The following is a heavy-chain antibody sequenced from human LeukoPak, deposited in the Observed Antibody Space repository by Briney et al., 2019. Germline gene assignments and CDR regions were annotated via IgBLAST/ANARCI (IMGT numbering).Heavy chain of an antibody. CDR2: ISGSGGST. Sequence: PGGSLRLSCATSGFTFSSYAMSWVRQAPGKGLEWVSAISGSGGSTCYADSVKGRFTISRDNSKNTLYLQMNSLRAEDTAVYYCARHSSSWYLSAFDPWGQGTLVTVSS. V-gene: IGHV3-23*01. CDR1: GFTFSSYA. CDR3: ARHSSSWYLSAFDP. J-gene: IGHJ5*02. D-gene: IGHD6-13*01.